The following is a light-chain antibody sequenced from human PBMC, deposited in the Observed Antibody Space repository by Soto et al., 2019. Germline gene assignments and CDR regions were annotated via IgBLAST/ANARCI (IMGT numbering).Light chain of an antibody. Sequence: DIQMTQSPSSLSASVGDRVTITCRTSQDISNYLAWYQQKPGKVHKLLIYAASTLQSGVPSRFSGGGAGTDFSLTSSSLQPEDVATYYCQKYNNAPHAVGGRTKVEIQ. CDR2: AAS. CDR3: QKYNNAPHA. V-gene: IGKV1-27*01. CDR1: QDISNY. J-gene: IGKJ4*01.